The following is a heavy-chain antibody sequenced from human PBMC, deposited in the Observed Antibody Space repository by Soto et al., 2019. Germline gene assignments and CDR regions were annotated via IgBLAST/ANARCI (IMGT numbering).Heavy chain of an antibody. CDR2: IYYSGST. CDR3: ARDRTAMAP. Sequence: ASETLSLTCTVSGGSISSYYWSWIRQPPGKGLEWIGYIYYSGSTNYNPSLKSRVTISVDTSKNQFSLKLSSVTAADTAVYYCARDRTAMAPWGQGTLVTVSS. J-gene: IGHJ5*02. V-gene: IGHV4-59*01. D-gene: IGHD5-18*01. CDR1: GGSISSYY.